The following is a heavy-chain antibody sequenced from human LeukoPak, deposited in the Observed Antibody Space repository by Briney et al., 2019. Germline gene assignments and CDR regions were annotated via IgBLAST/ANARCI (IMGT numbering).Heavy chain of an antibody. Sequence: ASVKVSCKVSGYTLTELSMHWVRQAPGKGLEWMGGFDPEDGETIYAQKFQGRVTMTEDTSTDTAYMELSSLRSEDTAVYYCATDRRRLTYYYDSSGLGYGMDVWGQGTTVTVSS. V-gene: IGHV1-24*01. CDR3: ATDRRRLTYYYDSSGLGYGMDV. J-gene: IGHJ6*02. CDR1: GYTLTELS. CDR2: FDPEDGET. D-gene: IGHD3-22*01.